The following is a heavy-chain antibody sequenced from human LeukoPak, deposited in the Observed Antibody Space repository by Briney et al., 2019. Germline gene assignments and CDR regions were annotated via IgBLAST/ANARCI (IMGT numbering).Heavy chain of an antibody. Sequence: ASVKVSCKASGYTFTSYYMHWVRQAPGQGLEWMGWISAYNGNTNYAQKVQGRVTMTTDKSTSTAYVELRSLRSDDTAVYYCARRTYSSSSSIFDYWGQGTLVTVSS. CDR1: GYTFTSYY. D-gene: IGHD6-6*01. CDR3: ARRTYSSSSSIFDY. V-gene: IGHV1-18*04. J-gene: IGHJ4*02. CDR2: ISAYNGNT.